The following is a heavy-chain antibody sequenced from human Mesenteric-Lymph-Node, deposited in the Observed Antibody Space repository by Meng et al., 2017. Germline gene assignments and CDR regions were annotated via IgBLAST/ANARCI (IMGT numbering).Heavy chain of an antibody. CDR1: GYTFTSYA. CDR3: ARAGSNWNYDAFDI. D-gene: IGHD1-7*01. Sequence: ASVKVSCKASGYTFTSYAMHWVRQALGQRLEWMGWINAGNGNTKYSQKFQGRVTITRDTSASTAYMELSSLRSEDTAVYYCARAGSNWNYDAFDIWGQGTMVTVSS. V-gene: IGHV1-3*01. CDR2: INAGNGNT. J-gene: IGHJ3*02.